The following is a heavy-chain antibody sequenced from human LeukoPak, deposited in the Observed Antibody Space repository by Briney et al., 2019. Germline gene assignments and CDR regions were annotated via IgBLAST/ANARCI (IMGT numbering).Heavy chain of an antibody. Sequence: GGSLRLSCAASGFTFSSYWMSWVRQAPGKGLEWVANIKQDGSEKYYVDSVKGRFTISRDNAKNSLYLQMNSLRAEDTAVYYCAGAYDSSGYWIYCFDYWGQGTLVTVSS. J-gene: IGHJ4*02. D-gene: IGHD3-22*01. CDR3: AGAYDSSGYWIYCFDY. V-gene: IGHV3-7*01. CDR1: GFTFSSYW. CDR2: IKQDGSEK.